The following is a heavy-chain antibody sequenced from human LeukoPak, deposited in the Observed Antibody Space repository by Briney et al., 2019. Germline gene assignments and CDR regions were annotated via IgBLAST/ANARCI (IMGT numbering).Heavy chain of an antibody. V-gene: IGHV4-59*01. D-gene: IGHD5-24*01. CDR2: IFYSGST. CDR3: AREVAATIDY. J-gene: IGHJ4*02. CDR1: GGSISSYY. Sequence: SETLSLTCTVSGGSISSYYRSWIRQPPGKGLEWVGYIFYSGSTNYNPSLKSRVTISLDTSKNQFSLKLSSVTAADTAVYYCAREVAATIDYWGQGTLVTVSS.